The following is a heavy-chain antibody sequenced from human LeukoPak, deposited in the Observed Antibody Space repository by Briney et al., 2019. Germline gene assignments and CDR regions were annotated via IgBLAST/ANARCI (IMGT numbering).Heavy chain of an antibody. CDR3: AKDLGGVVAPGGVFDY. J-gene: IGHJ4*02. Sequence: GGSLRLSCAASRFTFSSYWMSWVRQAPGKGLEWVANIGQDGSKIYYVDSVKGRFTISRDNSKNTLYLQMNSLRAEDTAVYYCAKDLGGVVAPGGVFDYWGQGTLVTVSS. V-gene: IGHV3-7*05. CDR1: RFTFSSYW. CDR2: IGQDGSKI. D-gene: IGHD3-16*01.